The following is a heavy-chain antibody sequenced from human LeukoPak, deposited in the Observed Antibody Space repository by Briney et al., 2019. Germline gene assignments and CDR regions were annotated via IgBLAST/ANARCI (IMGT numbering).Heavy chain of an antibody. Sequence: ASVKVSCKASGYTFTGYYMHWVRQAPGQGLEWMGWINPNSGGTNYAQKFQGRVTMTRDTSISTAYMELSRLRSDDTAVYYCARFIDSSGYYYGTNYWGQGTLVTVSS. CDR3: ARFIDSSGYYYGTNY. CDR2: INPNSGGT. V-gene: IGHV1-2*02. CDR1: GYTFTGYY. D-gene: IGHD3-22*01. J-gene: IGHJ4*02.